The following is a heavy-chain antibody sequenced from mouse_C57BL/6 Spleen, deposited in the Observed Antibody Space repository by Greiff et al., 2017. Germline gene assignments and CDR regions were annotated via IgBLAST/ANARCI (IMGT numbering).Heavy chain of an antibody. V-gene: IGHV5-17*01. Sequence: EVQRVESGGGLVKPGGSLKLSCAASGFTFSDYGMRWVRQAPEKGLEWVAYISSGSSTIYYADTVKGRFTISRDNAKNTLFLQMTSLRSEDTAMYYCARSWYFEVWGTGTTVTVSS. CDR2: ISSGSSTI. CDR1: GFTFSDYG. J-gene: IGHJ1*03. CDR3: ARSWYFEV.